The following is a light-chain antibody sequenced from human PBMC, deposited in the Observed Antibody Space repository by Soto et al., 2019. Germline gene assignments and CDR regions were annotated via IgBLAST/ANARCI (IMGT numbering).Light chain of an antibody. V-gene: IGLV1-51*02. J-gene: IGLJ1*01. CDR2: ENI. CDR3: VTWDNRLSAWV. Sequence: VLTQPPSVSAAPGQKVTISCSGSSSNIGNNYVSWYQQLPGTAPKLLIYENIKRPSGIPDRFSGSKSGTSATLGITGLQTGDEADYYCVTWDNRLSAWVFGAGTKVTVL. CDR1: SSNIGNNY.